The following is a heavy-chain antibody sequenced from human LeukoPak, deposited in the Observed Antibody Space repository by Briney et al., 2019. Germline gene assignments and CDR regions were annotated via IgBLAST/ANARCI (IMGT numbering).Heavy chain of an antibody. CDR1: GGSISSSSYY. Sequence: SETLSLTCTVSGGSISSSSYYWGWIRQPPGKGLEWIGSIYYSGSTYYNPSLKSRVTISVDTSKNQFSLKLSSVTAADTAVYYCARLLLHYFDYWGQGTLVTVSS. CDR2: IYYSGST. CDR3: ARLLLHYFDY. J-gene: IGHJ4*02. D-gene: IGHD2/OR15-2a*01. V-gene: IGHV4-39*01.